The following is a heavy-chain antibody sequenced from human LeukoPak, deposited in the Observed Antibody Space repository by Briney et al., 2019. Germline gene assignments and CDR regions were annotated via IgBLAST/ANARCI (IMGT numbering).Heavy chain of an antibody. CDR3: ARDPHDYIGP. CDR2: ISSSSSYI. D-gene: IGHD4-11*01. V-gene: IGHV3-21*01. CDR1: GFTFSSYS. J-gene: IGHJ5*02. Sequence: GGSLRLSCAASGFTFSSYSMNWVRQAPGKGLEWVLSISSSSSYIYYADSVKGRFTISRDNAKNSLYLQMNSLRAEDTAVYYCARDPHDYIGPWGQGTLVTVSS.